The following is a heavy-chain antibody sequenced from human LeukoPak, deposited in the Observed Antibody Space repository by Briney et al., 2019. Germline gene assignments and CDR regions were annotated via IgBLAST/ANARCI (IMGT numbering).Heavy chain of an antibody. CDR1: GFTFSSYS. CDR3: ARGPVPQLDFDY. V-gene: IGHV3-21*01. CDR2: ISSSSSYI. J-gene: IGHJ4*02. D-gene: IGHD1-1*01. Sequence: GGSLRLSCAASGFTFSSYSMNWVRQAPGKGLEWVSSISSSSSYIYYADSVKGRFTISRDNAKNSLYLQMNSLRAEDTAVYYCARGPVPQLDFDYWGQGTLVTVSS.